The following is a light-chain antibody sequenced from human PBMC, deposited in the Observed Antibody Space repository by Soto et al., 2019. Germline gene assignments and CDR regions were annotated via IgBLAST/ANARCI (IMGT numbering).Light chain of an antibody. CDR3: SSYTSSNTLVV. Sequence: QLVLTQPASVSGSPGQSITISCTGTSSDVGGYNYVSWYQQHPGKAPKLMIYEVSNRPSGVSNRFSGSKSGNTASLTISGLQAEDEADYYCSSYTSSNTLVVFGGGTKLTVL. CDR2: EVS. V-gene: IGLV2-14*01. CDR1: SSDVGGYNY. J-gene: IGLJ2*01.